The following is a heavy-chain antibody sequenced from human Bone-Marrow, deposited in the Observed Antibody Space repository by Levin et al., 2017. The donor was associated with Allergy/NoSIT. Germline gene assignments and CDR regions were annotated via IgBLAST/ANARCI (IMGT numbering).Heavy chain of an antibody. V-gene: IGHV3-11*01. CDR1: GYTPREYF. J-gene: IGHJ3*02. Sequence: GGSLRLSCEVSGYTPREYFMSWIRQAPGKGLQWISYIGGSATAKFYADSVKGRFTISRDDAQNALFLQMDSLTADDTAVYYCAREGYGVAGASAFEIRGRGTPVIVSS. CDR2: IGGSATAK. CDR3: AREGYGVAGASAFEI. D-gene: IGHD6-19*01.